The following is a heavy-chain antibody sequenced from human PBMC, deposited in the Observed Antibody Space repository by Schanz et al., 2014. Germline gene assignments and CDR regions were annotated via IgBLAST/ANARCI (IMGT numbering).Heavy chain of an antibody. CDR2: INPNSGET. J-gene: IGHJ4*02. D-gene: IGHD5-12*01. V-gene: IGHV1-2*02. CDR3: ARARYTGYDCSGY. CDR1: GYTFTSYA. Sequence: QVQLVQSGSELKKPGASVKVSCKASGYTFTSYAMNWVRQAPGQGLEWMGWINPNSGETNYEQKFKGRVTLTSDTYISTAFMELSGLTSDDTATYFCARARYTGYDCSGYWGQGTLLIVSS.